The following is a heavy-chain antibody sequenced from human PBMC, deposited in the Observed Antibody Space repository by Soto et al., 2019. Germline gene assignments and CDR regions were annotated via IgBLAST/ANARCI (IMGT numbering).Heavy chain of an antibody. Sequence: QVVLLQSGAEVKEPGSSVRVSCKVSGSTFNNFAFSWVRQAPGHGPEWMGGIVVISNTADYSQRFQDRVTITADTSTNTLYMELGSLTLEDTAVYYCARAIKRWEVNYYFAYWGQGTLVTVSS. D-gene: IGHD1-26*01. CDR2: IVVISNTA. V-gene: IGHV1-69*06. CDR3: ARAIKRWEVNYYFAY. J-gene: IGHJ4*02. CDR1: GSTFNNFA.